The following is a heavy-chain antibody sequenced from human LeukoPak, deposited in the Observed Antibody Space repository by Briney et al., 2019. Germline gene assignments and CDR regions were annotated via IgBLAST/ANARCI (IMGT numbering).Heavy chain of an antibody. D-gene: IGHD2-2*01. CDR1: GGSISSYY. CDR3: ARHGDIVVVPAAFAFDI. Sequence: SETLSLTCTVSGGSISSYYWSWIRQPAGKGLEWIGRIYISGSTNYNPSLKSRVTMSVDTSKNQFSLKLSSVTAADTAVYYCARHGDIVVVPAAFAFDIWGQGTMVTVSS. CDR2: IYISGST. J-gene: IGHJ3*02. V-gene: IGHV4-4*07.